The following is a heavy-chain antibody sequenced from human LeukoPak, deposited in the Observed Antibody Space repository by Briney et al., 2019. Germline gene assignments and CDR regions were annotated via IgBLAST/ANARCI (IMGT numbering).Heavy chain of an antibody. CDR3: ARGGWYPESFQH. CDR1: GGSISSYY. D-gene: IGHD6-19*01. V-gene: IGHV4-59*01. CDR2: IYYSAST. J-gene: IGHJ1*01. Sequence: PSETLSLTCTVSGGSISSYYWNWIRQPPGKGLEWIGYIYYSASTNYNPSLKSRVTISVDTSKNQFSLKLSSVTAADTAVYHCARGGWYPESFQHWGQGALVTVSS.